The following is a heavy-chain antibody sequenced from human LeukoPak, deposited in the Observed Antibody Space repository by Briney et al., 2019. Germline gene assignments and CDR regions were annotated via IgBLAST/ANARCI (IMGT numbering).Heavy chain of an antibody. J-gene: IGHJ4*02. V-gene: IGHV4-34*01. Sequence: PSETLSLTCAVYGGSSSGYYWSWIRQPPGKGLEWIGEINHSGSTNYNPSLKSRVTISVDTSKNQFSLKLSSVTAADTAVYYCARKGSVFSYYYDSSGYWDYFDYWGQGTLVTVSS. CDR3: ARKGSVFSYYYDSSGYWDYFDY. D-gene: IGHD3-22*01. CDR1: GGSSSGYY. CDR2: INHSGST.